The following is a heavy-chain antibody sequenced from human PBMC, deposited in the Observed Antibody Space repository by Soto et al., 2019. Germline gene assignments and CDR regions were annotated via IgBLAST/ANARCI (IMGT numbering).Heavy chain of an antibody. V-gene: IGHV3-53*01. CDR1: GFTVSSNY. J-gene: IGHJ4*02. Sequence: PGGSLRLSCAASGFTVSSNYMSWVRQAPGKGLEWVSVIYSGGSTYYADSVKGRFTISRDNSKNTLYLQMNSLRAEDTAVYYCARVNEERGYNNGPVYWREGIQITVS. CDR2: IYSGGST. D-gene: IGHD5-18*01. CDR3: ARVNEERGYNNGPVY.